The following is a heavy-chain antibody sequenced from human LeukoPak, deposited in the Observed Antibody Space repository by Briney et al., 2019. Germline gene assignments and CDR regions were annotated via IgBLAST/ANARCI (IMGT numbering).Heavy chain of an antibody. V-gene: IGHV3-23*01. CDR1: GFTFSTYA. CDR3: AKVGTTSGWYGAFDY. J-gene: IGHJ4*02. D-gene: IGHD6-19*01. Sequence: GGSLRLSCAASGFTFSTYAMSWVRQAPGKGLEWVSTISGSGDNTYCADSVEGRFTISRDNSRNTLYLQMNSLRAEDTAVYYCAKVGTTSGWYGAFDYWGQGTLVTVSS. CDR2: ISGSGDNT.